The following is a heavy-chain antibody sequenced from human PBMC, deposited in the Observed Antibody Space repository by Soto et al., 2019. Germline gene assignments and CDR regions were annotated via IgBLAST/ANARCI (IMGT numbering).Heavy chain of an antibody. V-gene: IGHV3-21*01. Sequence: EVQLVESGGGLVKPGGSLRLSCAASGFNFNTYSMNWVRQAPGKGLEWVSSISSSSNYRYYPDSVRGRFTISRDNAKNSLYLQMNSLRAEDTAVYYCAREEGSYLPGGAAFDIWGQGTMVTVSS. CDR3: AREEGSYLPGGAAFDI. CDR1: GFNFNTYS. D-gene: IGHD1-26*01. CDR2: ISSSSNYR. J-gene: IGHJ3*02.